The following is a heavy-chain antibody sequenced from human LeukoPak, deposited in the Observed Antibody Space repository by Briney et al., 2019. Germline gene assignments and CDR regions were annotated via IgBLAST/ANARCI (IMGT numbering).Heavy chain of an antibody. Sequence: GASVKVSCKASGYTFTYYGISWVRRAPGQGLEWMGWSSAYNGRTNYAQKFQGRVTMTTDTSTSTAYMELRSLTSDDTAMYYCARGLPTFGGVIGGPQALEYFQHWGQGTLVTVSS. J-gene: IGHJ1*01. CDR2: SSAYNGRT. CDR1: GYTFTYYG. V-gene: IGHV1-18*01. D-gene: IGHD3-16*02. CDR3: ARGLPTFGGVIGGPQALEYFQH.